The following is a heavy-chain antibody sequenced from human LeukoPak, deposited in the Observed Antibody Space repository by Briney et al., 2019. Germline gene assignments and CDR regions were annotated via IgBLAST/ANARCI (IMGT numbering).Heavy chain of an antibody. Sequence: PSQTLSLTCAVSGGSISSGGYSWSWIRQPPGKGLEWIGYIYHSGSTYYSPSLKSRVTISVDTSKNQFSLKLSSVTAADTAVYYCARLKCGGDCYSSTISYRHFDYWGQGTLVTVSS. V-gene: IGHV4-30-2*03. D-gene: IGHD2-21*02. J-gene: IGHJ4*02. CDR2: IYHSGST. CDR3: ARLKCGGDCYSSTISYRHFDY. CDR1: GGSISSGGYS.